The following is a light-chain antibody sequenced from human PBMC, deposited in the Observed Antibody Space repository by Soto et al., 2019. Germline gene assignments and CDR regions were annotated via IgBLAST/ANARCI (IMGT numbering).Light chain of an antibody. CDR3: QQRSNWPIT. CDR2: DAS. CDR1: QSVSSY. J-gene: IGKJ5*01. V-gene: IGKV3-11*01. Sequence: IVWPHSPSTLSLSPGERASLCGGASQSVSSYLAWYQQKPGQAPRVLIYDASNRATGIPARFSGSGSGTDFTLTISSLEPEDFAVYYCQQRSNWPITLGQGTRLEI.